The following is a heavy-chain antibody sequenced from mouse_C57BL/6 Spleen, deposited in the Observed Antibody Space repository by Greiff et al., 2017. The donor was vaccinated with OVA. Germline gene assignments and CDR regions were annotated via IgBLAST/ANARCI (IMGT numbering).Heavy chain of an antibody. CDR1: GFNIKDYY. Sequence: VQLQQSGAELVRPGASVKLSCTASGFNIKDYYMHWVKQRPEQGLEWIGRIDPEDGDTDYAPKFQGKATMTADTSSNTAYLQLSSLTSEDTAVYYCTPITTVVGYYFDYWGQGTTLTVSS. V-gene: IGHV14-1*01. CDR2: IDPEDGDT. J-gene: IGHJ2*01. D-gene: IGHD1-1*01. CDR3: TPITTVVGYYFDY.